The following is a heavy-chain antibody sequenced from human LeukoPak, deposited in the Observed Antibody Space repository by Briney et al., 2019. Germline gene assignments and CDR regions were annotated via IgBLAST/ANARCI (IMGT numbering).Heavy chain of an antibody. Sequence: PGGSLRLSCAASGFTFSSYAMHWVRQAPGKGVEYVSAITSNGGSTYYGDSVKGRFTISRDNSQNTLYLQMSSLRAEDTAVYYCVKDYYDSSGPIWGQGTLVTVSS. D-gene: IGHD3-22*01. J-gene: IGHJ4*02. V-gene: IGHV3-64D*06. CDR2: ITSNGGST. CDR1: GFTFSSYA. CDR3: VKDYYDSSGPI.